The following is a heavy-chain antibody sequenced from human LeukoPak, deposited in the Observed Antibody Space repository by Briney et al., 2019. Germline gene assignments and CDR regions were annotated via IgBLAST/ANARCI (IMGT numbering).Heavy chain of an antibody. CDR2: IYSGGST. CDR1: GFTVSSNY. D-gene: IGHD6-6*01. J-gene: IGHJ5*02. Sequence: GGSLRLSCAASGFTVSSNYMSWVRQAPGKGLEWVSVIYSGGSTYYADSVKGRFTISRDNSKNTLYLQMNSLRAEDTAVYYCARWGRDSSSSRWFDPWGQGTLVTVSS. V-gene: IGHV3-66*01. CDR3: ARWGRDSSSSRWFDP.